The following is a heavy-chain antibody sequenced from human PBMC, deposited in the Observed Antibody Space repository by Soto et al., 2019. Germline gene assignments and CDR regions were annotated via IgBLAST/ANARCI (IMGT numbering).Heavy chain of an antibody. CDR1: GGSISSYY. J-gene: IGHJ5*02. CDR3: ARIQYRNWFDP. Sequence: LSLTCTVSGGSISSYYWSWIRQPPGKGLEWIGYIYYNEITNYNPSLKSRVAISVDTSKNQFSLKLSSVTAADTAMYYCARIQYRNWFDPWGQGTLVTVSS. V-gene: IGHV4-59*01. CDR2: IYYNEIT. D-gene: IGHD5-12*01.